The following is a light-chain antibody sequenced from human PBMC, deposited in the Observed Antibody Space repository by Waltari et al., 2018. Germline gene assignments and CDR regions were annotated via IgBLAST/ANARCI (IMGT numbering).Light chain of an antibody. Sequence: DIQITQSPSTLSASVGDRVTITCRASQSISTWMGWYQEKTGKAPNLLIFKASTVENGVPSRLRGNTTGTELTLTISSLQPDDFGTYYCQPCKDYPWSFGQGTKLEF. CDR2: KAS. V-gene: IGKV1-5*03. J-gene: IGKJ2*04. CDR1: QSISTW. CDR3: QPCKDYPWS.